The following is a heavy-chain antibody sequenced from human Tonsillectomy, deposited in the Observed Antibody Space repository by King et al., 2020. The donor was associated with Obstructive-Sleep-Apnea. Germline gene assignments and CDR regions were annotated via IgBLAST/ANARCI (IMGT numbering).Heavy chain of an antibody. V-gene: IGHV5-51*01. J-gene: IGHJ4*02. CDR2: IYPGDSDT. CDR1: GYSFTTYW. Sequence: QLVQSGAEVKKPGESLKISCKGSGYSFTTYWIGWVRQMPGKGLEWMGIIYPGDSDTRYSPSFQGQVTISADKSITTTYLQWSSLKASDTAMDYCARHLNIVGSDFDYWGQGTLVTVSS. D-gene: IGHD1-26*01. CDR3: ARHLNIVGSDFDY.